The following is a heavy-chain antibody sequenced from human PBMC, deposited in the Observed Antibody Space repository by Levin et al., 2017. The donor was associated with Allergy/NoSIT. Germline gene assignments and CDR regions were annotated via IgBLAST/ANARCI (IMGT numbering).Heavy chain of an antibody. Sequence: ASVKVSCKTSGYTFTNHAVHWVRQAPGQGLEWLGWIYAGNGNTKYSQRFQGRVTITRDTSASTAYMELSSLRYEDTAVYYCARGHTDGEVDFWGQGILVTVSS. J-gene: IGHJ4*02. D-gene: IGHD5-24*01. V-gene: IGHV1-3*01. CDR3: ARGHTDGEVDF. CDR2: IYAGNGNT. CDR1: GYTFTNHA.